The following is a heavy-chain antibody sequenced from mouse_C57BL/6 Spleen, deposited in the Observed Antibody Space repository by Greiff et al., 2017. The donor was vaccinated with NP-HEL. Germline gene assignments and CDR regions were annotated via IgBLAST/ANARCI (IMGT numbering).Heavy chain of an antibody. CDR3: TSTTVVAFDY. J-gene: IGHJ2*01. V-gene: IGHV1-15*01. D-gene: IGHD1-1*01. CDR1: GYTFTDYA. CDR2: IDPETGGT. Sequence: VQLQQSGAELVRPGASVTLSCKASGYTFTDYAMHWVKQTPVHGLEWIGAIDPETGGTAYNQKFKGKAILTADKSSSTAYMELRSLTSEDSAVYYCTSTTVVAFDYWGQGTTLTVSS.